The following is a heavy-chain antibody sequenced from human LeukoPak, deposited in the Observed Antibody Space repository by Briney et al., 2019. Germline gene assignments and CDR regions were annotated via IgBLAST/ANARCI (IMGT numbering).Heavy chain of an antibody. CDR3: ARYGDY. V-gene: IGHV3-48*03. CDR2: ISSSGSTT. Sequence: GGSLRLSCAASGFTVSRNYMMWVRQAPGKGLEWVSYISSSGSTTYYADSVKGRFTVSRDNAKNSLNLQMNSLRAEDTAVYYCARYGDYWGQGTLVTVSS. CDR1: GFTVSRNY. J-gene: IGHJ4*02. D-gene: IGHD3-10*01.